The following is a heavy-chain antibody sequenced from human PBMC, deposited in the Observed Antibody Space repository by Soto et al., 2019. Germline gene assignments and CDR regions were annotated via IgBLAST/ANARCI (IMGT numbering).Heavy chain of an antibody. D-gene: IGHD1-20*01. J-gene: IGHJ5*02. Sequence: PSETLSLTCTVSGGSIHSGGYYWSWILQHPGKGLEWIGSIYYTGSTNYNPSLKSRVTVSLDTSKNQFSLNLISVTAADTAVYYCARGITSRASWFDPWGQGTLVTVSS. CDR1: GGSIHSGGYY. CDR2: IYYTGST. V-gene: IGHV4-31*03. CDR3: ARGITSRASWFDP.